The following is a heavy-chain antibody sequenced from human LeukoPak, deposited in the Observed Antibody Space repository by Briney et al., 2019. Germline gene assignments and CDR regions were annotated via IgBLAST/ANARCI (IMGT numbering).Heavy chain of an antibody. CDR3: ARTRGEYYDILTGYYQPPAPYYFDY. CDR2: IYTSGST. V-gene: IGHV4-4*07. CDR1: GGSISSYY. Sequence: SETLSLTCTVSGGSISSYYWSWLRQPAGKGLEWIGRIYTSGSTNYNPSLKSRVTMSVDTSKNQFSLKLSSVTAADTAVYYCARTRGEYYDILTGYYQPPAPYYFDYWGQGTLVTVSS. J-gene: IGHJ4*02. D-gene: IGHD3-9*01.